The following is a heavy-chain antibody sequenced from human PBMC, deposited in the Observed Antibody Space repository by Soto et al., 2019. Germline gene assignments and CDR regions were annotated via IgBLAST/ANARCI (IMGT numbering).Heavy chain of an antibody. V-gene: IGHV4-61*01. CDR2: ITDIGST. D-gene: IGHD2-2*01. CDR3: ARQRVAPAQYFFDY. J-gene: IGHJ4*02. Sequence: PWETLSLTCGVSGASVSSGSYFWTWIRQPPGKGLEWIGYITDIGSTDYNPSLKSRVIISTDTTKNHFSLNLESVSAADTAVYYCARQRVAPAQYFFDYSGQGIPVTAPQ. CDR1: GASVSSGSYF.